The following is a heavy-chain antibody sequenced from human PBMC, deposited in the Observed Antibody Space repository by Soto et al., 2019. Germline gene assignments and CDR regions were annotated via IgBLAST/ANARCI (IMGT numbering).Heavy chain of an antibody. CDR1: GFDFGDYY. CDR2: IDSGDGTT. V-gene: IGHV3-11*01. D-gene: IGHD6-13*01. J-gene: IGHJ4*02. Sequence: GGSLRLSCTGSGFDFGDYYMSWIGQAPGKGLEWVSYIDSGDGTTYYTDSVKGRFTISRDNAKKTVYLQMSSLRVEDTALYYCVRPYYSSSWFPFDRWGQGTLVTVSS. CDR3: VRPYYSSSWFPFDR.